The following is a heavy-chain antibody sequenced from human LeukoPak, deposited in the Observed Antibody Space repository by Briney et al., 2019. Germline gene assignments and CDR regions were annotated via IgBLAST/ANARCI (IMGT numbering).Heavy chain of an antibody. J-gene: IGHJ2*01. Sequence: PSETLSLTCTVSGGSISSYYWSWIRQPPGKGLEWIAYISYSGSTNYNPSLRSRVTISVDTSKNQLSLNLTSVTAADTAVYYCARFSMTLTPTYYYLDLWGRGTLVTVSS. CDR3: ARFSMTLTPTYYYLDL. CDR2: ISYSGST. CDR1: GGSISSYY. V-gene: IGHV4-59*01. D-gene: IGHD3-16*01.